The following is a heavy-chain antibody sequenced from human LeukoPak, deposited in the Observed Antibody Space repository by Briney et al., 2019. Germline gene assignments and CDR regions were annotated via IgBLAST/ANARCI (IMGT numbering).Heavy chain of an antibody. CDR3: AGSYDTSGYFDY. CDR1: GFTFSSYG. Sequence: PGGSLRLSCAASGFTFSSYGMHWVRQAPGKGLEWVAFIWYDGSNKYYADSVKGRLTISRDNSKNTLYLQMNSLRAEDTVVYYCAGSYDTSGYFDYWGQGTLVTVSS. CDR2: IWYDGSNK. D-gene: IGHD3-22*01. J-gene: IGHJ4*02. V-gene: IGHV3-30*02.